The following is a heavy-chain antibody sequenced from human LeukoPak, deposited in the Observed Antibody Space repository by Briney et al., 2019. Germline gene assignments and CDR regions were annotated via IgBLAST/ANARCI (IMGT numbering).Heavy chain of an antibody. Sequence: VASVKVSCKASAYTFTSYGISWVRQAPGHGIEWMGWISAYNGNTNYAQKLQGRVTMTTDTSTSTAYMELRSLRSDDTAVYYCARDATGRVLRHYYWGQGTLVTVSS. CDR2: ISAYNGNT. CDR1: AYTFTSYG. J-gene: IGHJ4*02. V-gene: IGHV1-18*01. D-gene: IGHD2/OR15-2a*01. CDR3: ARDATGRVLRHYY.